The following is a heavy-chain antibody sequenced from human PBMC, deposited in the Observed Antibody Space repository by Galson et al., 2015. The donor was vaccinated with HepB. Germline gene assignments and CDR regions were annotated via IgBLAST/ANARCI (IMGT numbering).Heavy chain of an antibody. D-gene: IGHD1-26*01. V-gene: IGHV3-11*05. Sequence: SLRLSCAASGFTFSDYYMSWIRQAPGKGLEWVSYISSSSSYTNYADSVKGRFTISRDNAKNSLYLQMNSLRAEDTAVYYCVRGTYSGSYWGLFDYWGQGTLVTVSS. CDR3: VRGTYSGSYWGLFDY. J-gene: IGHJ4*02. CDR2: ISSSSSYT. CDR1: GFTFSDYY.